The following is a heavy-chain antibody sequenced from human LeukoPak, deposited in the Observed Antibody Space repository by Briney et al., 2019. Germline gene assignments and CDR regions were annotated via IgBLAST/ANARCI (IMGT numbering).Heavy chain of an antibody. CDR3: ARAGYCSGGSCYSGNWFDP. J-gene: IGHJ5*02. Sequence: ASVKVSCKASGYTFTSYYMPWVRQAPGQGLEWMGIVNPSGGSTSYAQKFQGRVTMTRDTSTSTVYMELSSLRSEDTAVYYCARAGYCSGGSCYSGNWFDPWGQGTLVTVSS. CDR2: VNPSGGST. CDR1: GYTFTSYY. V-gene: IGHV1-46*01. D-gene: IGHD2-15*01.